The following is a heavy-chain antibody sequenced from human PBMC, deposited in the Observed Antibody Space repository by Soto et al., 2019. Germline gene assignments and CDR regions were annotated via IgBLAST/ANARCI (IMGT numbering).Heavy chain of an antibody. J-gene: IGHJ4*02. D-gene: IGHD2-21*02. V-gene: IGHV4-59*01. Sequence: SETLSLTCTVSGGSISSYYWSWIRQPPGKGLEWIGYIYYSGSTNYNPSLKSRVTISVDTSKNQFPLKRSSVTAADTAVYYCARAASGGDLDYWGQGTLVTVSS. CDR2: IYYSGST. CDR3: ARAASGGDLDY. CDR1: GGSISSYY.